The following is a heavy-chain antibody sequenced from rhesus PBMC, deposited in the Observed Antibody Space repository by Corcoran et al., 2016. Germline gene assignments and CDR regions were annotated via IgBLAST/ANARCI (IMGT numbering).Heavy chain of an antibody. V-gene: IGHV4-165*02. CDR3: ATPSPGWIQWVQLDD. J-gene: IGHJ4*01. CDR1: GGSISGYY. CDR2: IGGSRRQT. Sequence: QVQLQESGPGLVKPSETLSLTCAVSGGSISGYYWNWIRPPTRKGLGWIGYIGGSRRQTYDNPTPKSRVTITTETAKYRFSLRLSSVTAADTAVYYCATPSPGWIQWVQLDDWGQGVLVTVSS. D-gene: IGHD5-30*01.